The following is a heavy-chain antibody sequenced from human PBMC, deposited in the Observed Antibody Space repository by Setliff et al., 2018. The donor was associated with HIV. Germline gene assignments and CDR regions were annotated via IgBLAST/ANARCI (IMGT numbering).Heavy chain of an antibody. Sequence: SETLSLTCTVSGGSISNDNYYWSWIRQPAGKGLEWIGRIYASGSTNYNPSLKSRVTTLVDTSKNQFSLKVSSVTAADTAVYYCARDMSSMFPYYFDDWGQGTLVTVSS. CDR2: IYASGST. D-gene: IGHD3-10*02. V-gene: IGHV4-61*02. CDR1: GGSISNDNYY. CDR3: ARDMSSMFPYYFDD. J-gene: IGHJ4*02.